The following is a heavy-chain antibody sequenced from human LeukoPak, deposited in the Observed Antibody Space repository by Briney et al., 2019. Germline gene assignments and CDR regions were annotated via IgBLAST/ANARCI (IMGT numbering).Heavy chain of an antibody. V-gene: IGHV3-66*02. J-gene: IGHJ6*03. Sequence: GGSLRLSCAASGFTVSSNYMSWDRPAPGKGLEWVSVIFCGSSTYNADSVKGRFTISRDNSKNTLYLQMNSLRAEDTAVYYCARETNYYYYYMDVWGKGTTVTVSS. CDR1: GFTVSSNY. CDR2: IFCGSST. D-gene: IGHD1-1*01. CDR3: ARETNYYYYYMDV.